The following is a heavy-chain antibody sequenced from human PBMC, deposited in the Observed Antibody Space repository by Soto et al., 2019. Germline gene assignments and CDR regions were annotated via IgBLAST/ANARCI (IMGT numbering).Heavy chain of an antibody. CDR3: ARDGEKGYYYGSGDDAFDI. CDR2: ISSSGSTI. CDR1: GFTFSDYY. Sequence: GGSLRLSCAASGFTFSDYYMSWIRQAPGKGLEWVSYISSSGSTIYYADSVKGRFTISRDNAKNSLYLQMNSLRAEDTAVYYCARDGEKGYYYGSGDDAFDIWGQGTMVTVSS. D-gene: IGHD3-10*01. V-gene: IGHV3-11*01. J-gene: IGHJ3*02.